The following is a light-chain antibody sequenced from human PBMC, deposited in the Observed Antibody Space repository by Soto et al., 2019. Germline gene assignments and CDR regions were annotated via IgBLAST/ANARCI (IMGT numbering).Light chain of an antibody. CDR1: QTVTNNY. V-gene: IGKV3-20*01. CDR2: GAS. CDR3: QQHGTSPLT. Sequence: EIVLTQSPGTLSLSPGEGATLSCRASQTVTNNYLTWYQQKPGQAPRLVIYGASSRATGIPDRFSGSGSGTDFTLTISRLEPEDFAVYYCQQHGTSPLTFGGGTKVGIK. J-gene: IGKJ4*01.